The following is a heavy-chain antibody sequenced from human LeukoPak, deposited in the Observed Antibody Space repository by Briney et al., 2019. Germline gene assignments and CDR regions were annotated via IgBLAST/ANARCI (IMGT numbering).Heavy chain of an antibody. Sequence: SETLSLTCAVYGGSFSGYYWSWIRQPPGKGLEWIGEINHSGSTNYNPSLKSRVTISVDTSKNQFSLKLSSVTAADTAVYYCAGGGRKIDHWGQGTLVTVSS. V-gene: IGHV4-34*01. CDR2: INHSGST. J-gene: IGHJ4*02. CDR1: GGSFSGYY. CDR3: AGGGRKIDH.